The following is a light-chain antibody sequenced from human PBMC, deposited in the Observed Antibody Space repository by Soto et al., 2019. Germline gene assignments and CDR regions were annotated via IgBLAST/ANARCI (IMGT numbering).Light chain of an antibody. CDR3: QQYKDWPSLT. J-gene: IGKJ4*01. Sequence: EIVITHSPVTLSFSPGEIATLSCRSSQPINSNLAWYQQKPGQAPRLVIYSASTRATGVPARFSGSGSGTEFTLTISSLQSEDFAIYYCQQYKDWPSLTFGGGTKVDIK. CDR2: SAS. CDR1: QPINSN. V-gene: IGKV3-15*01.